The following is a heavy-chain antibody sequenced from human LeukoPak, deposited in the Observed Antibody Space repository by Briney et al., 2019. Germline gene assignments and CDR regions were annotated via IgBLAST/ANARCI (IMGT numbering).Heavy chain of an antibody. D-gene: IGHD3-16*01. V-gene: IGHV4-59*01. CDR3: ARGGVGFIHDY. CDR1: GGSISSYY. J-gene: IGHJ4*02. Sequence: SETLSLTCTVSGGSISSYYWSWIRQPPGKGLEWIGYIYCSGSTNYNPSLKSRVTISVDTSKNQFSLKLSSVTAADTAVYYCARGGVGFIHDYWGQGTLVTVSS. CDR2: IYCSGST.